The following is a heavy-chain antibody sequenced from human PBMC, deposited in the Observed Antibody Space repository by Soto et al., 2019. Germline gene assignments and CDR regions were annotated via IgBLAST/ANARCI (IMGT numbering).Heavy chain of an antibody. D-gene: IGHD3-3*01. Sequence: GGSLRLSCAPSGFTFSSYAMSSVRQAPGKGLEWVSAISGSGGSTYYADSVKGRFTISRDNSKNTLYLQMNSLRAEDTAVYYCAKVVNYDFWSGYSDMDVWGKGTTVTVSS. CDR1: GFTFSSYA. J-gene: IGHJ6*03. V-gene: IGHV3-23*01. CDR3: AKVVNYDFWSGYSDMDV. CDR2: ISGSGGST.